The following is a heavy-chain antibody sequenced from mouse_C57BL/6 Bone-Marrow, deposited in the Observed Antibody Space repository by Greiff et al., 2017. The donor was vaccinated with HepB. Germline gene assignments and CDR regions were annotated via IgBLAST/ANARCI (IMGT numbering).Heavy chain of an antibody. CDR3: ARGVYYGSSYYFDY. D-gene: IGHD1-1*01. CDR2: ISYDGSN. J-gene: IGHJ2*01. CDR1: GYSITSGYY. Sequence: VQLQQSGPGLVKPSQSLSLTCSVTGYSITSGYYWNWIRQFPGNKLEWMGYISYDGSNNYNPSLKNRISITRDTSKNQFFLKLNSVTTEDTATYYCARGVYYGSSYYFDYWGQGTTLTVSS. V-gene: IGHV3-6*01.